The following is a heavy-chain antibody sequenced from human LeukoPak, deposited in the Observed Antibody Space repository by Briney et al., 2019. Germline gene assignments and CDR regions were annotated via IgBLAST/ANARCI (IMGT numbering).Heavy chain of an antibody. CDR3: ARDQRGYSGYDSQDY. CDR2: ISSRGSTI. Sequence: GGSLRLSCAASGFTFSSYEMNWVRQAPGKGLEWVSYISSRGSTIYYADSVKGRFTISRDNAKNSLYLQMNSLRAEDTAVYYCARDQRGYSGYDSQDYWGQGTLVTVSS. CDR1: GFTFSSYE. V-gene: IGHV3-48*03. J-gene: IGHJ4*02. D-gene: IGHD5-12*01.